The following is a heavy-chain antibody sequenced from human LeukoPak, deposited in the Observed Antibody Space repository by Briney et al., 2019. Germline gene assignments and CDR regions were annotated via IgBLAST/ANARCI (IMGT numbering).Heavy chain of an antibody. D-gene: IGHD4-17*01. CDR1: GFTFSSYA. CDR2: ITGNGRGT. V-gene: IGHV3-23*01. J-gene: IGHJ3*01. Sequence: PGGSLRLSCAASGFTFSSYAMTWVRQAPGKGLEWVSSITGNGRGTSYGDSVRGRFTVSRDNSKNTLYLQMNSLRVEDTALYYCGMDPNGDYVGAFDFWGQGTLVTVSS. CDR3: GMDPNGDYVGAFDF.